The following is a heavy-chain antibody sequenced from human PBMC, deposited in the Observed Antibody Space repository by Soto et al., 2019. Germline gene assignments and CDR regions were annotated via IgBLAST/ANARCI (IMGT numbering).Heavy chain of an antibody. CDR1: GGSISSSSYY. CDR2: IYYSGST. CDR3: ARLRGXTAGCSGGSCYFNWFDP. J-gene: IGHJ5*02. V-gene: IGHV4-39*01. Sequence: SETLSLTCTVSGGSISSSSYYWGWIRQPPGKGLEWIGSIYYSGSTYYNPSLKSRVTISVDTSKNQFSLKLSSVTAADTAVYYCARLRGXTAGCSGGSCYFNWFDPWGQGTLVTVSS. D-gene: IGHD2-15*01.